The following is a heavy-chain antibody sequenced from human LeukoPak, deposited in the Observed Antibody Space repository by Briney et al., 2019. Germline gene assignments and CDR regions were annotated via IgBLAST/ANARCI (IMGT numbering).Heavy chain of an antibody. CDR1: GWSFNDYY. D-gene: IGHD2-2*01. CDR3: ARGQVPAARGYNWFDP. Sequence: SETLSLTCAVYGWSFNDYYWDWIRQPPGKGLEWIGEINARGDTNYNPSLKSRVTISVDTSKKQFSLRLTSMIAADTALYYCARGQVPAARGYNWFDPWGQGTLVTVSS. V-gene: IGHV4-34*01. CDR2: INARGDT. J-gene: IGHJ5*02.